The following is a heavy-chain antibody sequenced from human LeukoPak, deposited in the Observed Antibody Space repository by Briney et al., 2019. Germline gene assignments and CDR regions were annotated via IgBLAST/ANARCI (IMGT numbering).Heavy chain of an antibody. J-gene: IGHJ3*02. CDR1: GFTFSSYG. CDR3: ARGSFGPDI. CDR2: IWYDGSNK. D-gene: IGHD3/OR15-3a*01. Sequence: GGSLRLSCAASGFTFSSYGMHWVRQAPGKGLEWVAVIWYDGSNKYYADSVKGRFTISRDNAKNTLYLQMNSLRAEDTAVYYCARGSFGPDIWGQGTMVTVSS. V-gene: IGHV3-33*01.